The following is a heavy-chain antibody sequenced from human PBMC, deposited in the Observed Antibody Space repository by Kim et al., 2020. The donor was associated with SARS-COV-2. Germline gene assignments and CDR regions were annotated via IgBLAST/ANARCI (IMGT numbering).Heavy chain of an antibody. CDR1: GHIFTRDS. J-gene: IGHJ4*02. D-gene: IGHD3-16*01. CDR3: LGGFYFDY. V-gene: IGHV1-3*01. Sequence: ASVKVSCKTSGHIFTRDSIHWVRQAPRQGLEWMGGIDCGNGNTIYSQKFQGRVTFTTDTSASTAYMELSFLRSEDSAVYYCLGGFYFDYWGQGTLVTVSS. CDR2: IDCGNGNT.